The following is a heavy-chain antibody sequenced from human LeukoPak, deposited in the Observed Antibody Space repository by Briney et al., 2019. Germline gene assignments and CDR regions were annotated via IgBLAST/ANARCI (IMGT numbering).Heavy chain of an antibody. D-gene: IGHD3-10*01. CDR3: AFHYGSGSLIDY. V-gene: IGHV3-23*01. CDR2: ISGSGGGT. Sequence: GGSLRLSCAASGFTFSSYAMSWVRQAPGKGLEWVSVISGSGGGTYYADSVKGRFTISRDNSKNTLYLQMNSLRAEDTAVYYCAFHYGSGSLIDYWGQGTLVTVSS. J-gene: IGHJ4*02. CDR1: GFTFSSYA.